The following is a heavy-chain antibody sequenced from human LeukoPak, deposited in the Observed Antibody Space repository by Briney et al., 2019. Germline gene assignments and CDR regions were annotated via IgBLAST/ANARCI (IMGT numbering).Heavy chain of an antibody. V-gene: IGHV1-18*03. CDR3: ARTRDYGGNWGFDY. Sequence: ASVKVSCKASGYTFTSYGISWVRQAPGQGLEWMGWINAGNGNTRYSQELQDRVTITRDTSASTVYMELGSLRSEDLAVYYCARTRDYGGNWGFDYWGQGTLVTVSS. CDR2: INAGNGNT. J-gene: IGHJ4*02. CDR1: GYTFTSYG. D-gene: IGHD4-23*01.